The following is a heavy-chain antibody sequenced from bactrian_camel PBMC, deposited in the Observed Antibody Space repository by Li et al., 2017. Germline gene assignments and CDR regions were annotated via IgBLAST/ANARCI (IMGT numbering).Heavy chain of an antibody. J-gene: IGHJ4*01. CDR3: AADVAGDGNWYYSY. V-gene: IGHV3S54*01. D-gene: IGHD2*01. Sequence: HVQLVESGGGSVEAGGSLTLTCVAHGNIRHSCAGWFRQAPEKEREGVAAFYVGGGRDTCYADSVKGRFTISKDNAKDTLYLQMNSLKPEDTAVYYCAADVAGDGNWYYSYLGQGTQVTVS. CDR2: FYVGGGRDT. CDR1: GNIRHSC.